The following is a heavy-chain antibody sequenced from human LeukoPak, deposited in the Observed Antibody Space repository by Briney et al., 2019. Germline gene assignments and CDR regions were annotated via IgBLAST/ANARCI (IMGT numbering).Heavy chain of an antibody. CDR1: GGSFTGYQ. V-gene: IGHV4-34*01. CDR3: ASRRGDYNYYFNS. Sequence: SETLSLTCAVYGGSFTGYQWSWIRQPPGKGLEWIGEIDHTGSTNYNPSLKNRFTISVDTSKNQFSLKVTSVIAADTALYYCASRRGDYNYYFNSWGQGTLVTVSS. CDR2: IDHTGST. D-gene: IGHD5-24*01. J-gene: IGHJ4*02.